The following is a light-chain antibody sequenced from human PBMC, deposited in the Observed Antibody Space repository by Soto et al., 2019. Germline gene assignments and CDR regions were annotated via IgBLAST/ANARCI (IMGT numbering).Light chain of an antibody. Sequence: DVQRTPSPASLSACLVYRVTISSRASQDIRSYLAWFQQRPGQAPRALIYAASSLQSGVPPKFSGSGSGTDFTLTISSLQPEDFATYYCLQHHSYPLTFGGGTKVDIK. V-gene: IGKV1-16*02. CDR1: QDIRSY. CDR3: LQHHSYPLT. CDR2: AAS. J-gene: IGKJ4*01.